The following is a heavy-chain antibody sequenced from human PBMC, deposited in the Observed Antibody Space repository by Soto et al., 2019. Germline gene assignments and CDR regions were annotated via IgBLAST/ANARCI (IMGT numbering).Heavy chain of an antibody. CDR1: GFTFSSYA. J-gene: IGHJ6*02. CDR3: AKDRGGYYGSGSYRYYYYYYGMDV. D-gene: IGHD3-10*01. Sequence: TGGSLRLSCAASGFTFSSYAMSWVRQAPGKGLEWVSAISGSGGSTYYADSVKGRFTISRDNSKNTLYLQMNSLRAEDTAVYYCAKDRGGYYGSGSYRYYYYYYGMDVWGQGTTVTVSS. CDR2: ISGSGGST. V-gene: IGHV3-23*01.